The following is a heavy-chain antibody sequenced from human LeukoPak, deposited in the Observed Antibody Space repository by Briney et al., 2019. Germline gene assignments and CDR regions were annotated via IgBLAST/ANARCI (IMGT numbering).Heavy chain of an antibody. V-gene: IGHV3-20*04. CDR1: GFTFVDYG. Sequence: GGSLRLSCAASGFTFVDYGMSWVRQAPGKGLEWVSCINWNGGSTGYADSVKGRFTISRDNAKNTLYLQMNRLRAEDTAVYYCARLLYYYYMDVWGKGTPVTVSS. J-gene: IGHJ6*03. D-gene: IGHD1-26*01. CDR2: INWNGGST. CDR3: ARLLYYYYMDV.